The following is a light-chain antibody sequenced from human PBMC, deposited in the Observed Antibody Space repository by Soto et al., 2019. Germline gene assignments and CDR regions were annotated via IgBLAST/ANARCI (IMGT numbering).Light chain of an antibody. CDR2: DAS. V-gene: IGKV3D-15*01. CDR1: QSVSGSY. CDR3: QQYHNWWT. Sequence: EIVLTQSPGTLSLSPWERATLSCKASQSVSGSYLAWYQQKPGQAPRLLISDASKRATGIPARFSGSGSGTEFTLTISSLQSEDFAVYYCQQYHNWWTFGQGTKVDIK. J-gene: IGKJ1*01.